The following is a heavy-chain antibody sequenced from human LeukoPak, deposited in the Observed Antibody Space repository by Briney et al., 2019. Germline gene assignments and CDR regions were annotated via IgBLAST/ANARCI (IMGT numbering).Heavy chain of an antibody. CDR3: ARDLGTTGTNYDY. D-gene: IGHD1-1*01. V-gene: IGHV3-48*03. CDR1: GFTFSSYE. Sequence: GGSLRLSCAASGFTFSSYEMNWVRQAPGKGLEWVSYIGSSGSPIYYADSVKGRFTISRDNAKSSLYLQMNSLRVEDTAVYFCARDLGTTGTNYDYWGQGTLVTVSS. J-gene: IGHJ4*02. CDR2: IGSSGSPI.